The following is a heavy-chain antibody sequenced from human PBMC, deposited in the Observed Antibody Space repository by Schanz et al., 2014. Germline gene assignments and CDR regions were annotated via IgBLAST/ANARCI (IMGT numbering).Heavy chain of an antibody. J-gene: IGHJ6*04. D-gene: IGHD2-15*01. CDR3: ARASDSSWCVDV. CDR1: GFTFSRFG. CDR2: VWSDGNTK. V-gene: IGHV3-33*01. Sequence: QVQLVESGGGVVRPGRSLRLSCATSGFTFSRFGMHWVRQAPGKGPEWVALVWSDGNTKYYVDSVKGRFTISRDNSMNTLHLQMDGLRVEDTAVYYCARASDSSWCVDVWGKGTTVTVSS.